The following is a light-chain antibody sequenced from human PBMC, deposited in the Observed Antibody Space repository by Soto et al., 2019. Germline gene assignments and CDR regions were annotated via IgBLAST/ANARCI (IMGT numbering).Light chain of an antibody. J-gene: IGLJ7*01. CDR3: CSYGGSRAV. Sequence: QSALTQPASVSGSPGQSITISCTGTSSDVGSHNLVSWYQQHPGQAPKLMIXXXXXXXXXXSXXXXASKSGNTASLTISGLQAEXXADYYCCSYGGSRAVFGGGTQLTVL. V-gene: IGLV2-23*02. CDR2: XXX. CDR1: SSDVGSHNL.